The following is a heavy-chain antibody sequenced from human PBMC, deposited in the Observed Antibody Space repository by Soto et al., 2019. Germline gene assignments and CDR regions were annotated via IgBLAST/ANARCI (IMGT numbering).Heavy chain of an antibody. J-gene: IGHJ4*02. CDR2: ISAYNGNT. V-gene: IGHV1-18*01. CDR3: AGSGPPAGY. CDR1: GYTFTSYA. D-gene: IGHD3-10*01. Sequence: QVQLVQSGAEVKKPGASVKVSCKASGYTFTSYAISWVRQAPGQGLEWMGWISAYNGNTNYAQKLQGRVTMTTDTAPPSAYMELRSVRSDDTAVYYRAGSGPPAGYCGQGPLVTVSS.